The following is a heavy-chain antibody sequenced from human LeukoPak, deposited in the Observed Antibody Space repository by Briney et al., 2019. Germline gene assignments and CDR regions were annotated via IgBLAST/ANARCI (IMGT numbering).Heavy chain of an antibody. D-gene: IGHD3-22*01. CDR2: IYPGDSDT. V-gene: IGHV5-51*01. Sequence: GESLKISCKGSGYSFTSYWIGWVRQMPGKGLEWMGIIYPGDSDTRYSPSFQGQVTISADKSISTAYLQWSSLKASATAMYYCASFISGYYSVGAFDIWGQGTMVTVSS. J-gene: IGHJ3*02. CDR3: ASFISGYYSVGAFDI. CDR1: GYSFTSYW.